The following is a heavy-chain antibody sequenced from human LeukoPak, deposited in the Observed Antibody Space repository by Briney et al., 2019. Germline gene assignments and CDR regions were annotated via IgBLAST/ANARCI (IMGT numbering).Heavy chain of an antibody. Sequence: PGGSLRLSCAASGFTFSSYAMSWVRQAPGKGLEWVSSISSSSSYIYYADSVKGRFTISRDNAKNSLYLQMNSLRAEDTAVYYCARGGSGWNGMDVWGQGTTVTVSS. V-gene: IGHV3-21*01. CDR1: GFTFSSYA. D-gene: IGHD6-19*01. CDR3: ARGGSGWNGMDV. CDR2: ISSSSSYI. J-gene: IGHJ6*02.